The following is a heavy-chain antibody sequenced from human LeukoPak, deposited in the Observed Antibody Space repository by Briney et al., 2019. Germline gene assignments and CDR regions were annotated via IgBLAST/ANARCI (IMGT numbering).Heavy chain of an antibody. CDR3: ARGSVLVRGVIKGLDY. V-gene: IGHV1-2*02. J-gene: IGHJ4*02. CDR2: INPNSGGT. CDR1: GYTFTGYY. Sequence: GASVKVSCKASGYTFTGYYMHWVRQAPGQGLEWMGWINPNSGGTNYAQKFQGRVTITRDTSISTAYMELSRLRSDDTAVYYCARGSVLVRGVIKGLDYWGQGTLVTVSS. D-gene: IGHD3-10*01.